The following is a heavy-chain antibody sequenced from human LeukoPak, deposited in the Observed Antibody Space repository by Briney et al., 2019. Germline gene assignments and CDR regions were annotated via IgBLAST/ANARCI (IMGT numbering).Heavy chain of an antibody. D-gene: IGHD1-26*01. CDR3: ARDRGGIYEANWFDP. CDR1: GFTFSSDA. Sequence: GGSLRLSCAASGFTFSSDAMSWVRQAQGKGLEWVAAIGGTGFSTFYADSVKGRFIISRDNSKNTLFLQMNSLRVEDTAVYYCARDRGGIYEANWFDPWGQGTLVTVSS. J-gene: IGHJ5*02. CDR2: IGGTGFST. V-gene: IGHV3-23*01.